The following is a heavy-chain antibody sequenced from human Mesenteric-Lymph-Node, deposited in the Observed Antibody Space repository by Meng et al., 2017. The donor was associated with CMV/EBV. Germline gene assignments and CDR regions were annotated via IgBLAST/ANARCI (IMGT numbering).Heavy chain of an antibody. CDR3: ARDVRNSAAFDI. CDR1: GFTFSSYA. J-gene: IGHJ3*02. CDR2: ISYDGSNK. D-gene: IGHD1-7*01. Sequence: GESLKISCAASGFTFSSYAMHWVRQAPGKGLEWVAVISYDGSNKYYADSVKGRFTISRDNSKNTLYLQMNSLRAEDTAVYYCARDVRNSAAFDIWGQGTMVTVSS. V-gene: IGHV3-30*04.